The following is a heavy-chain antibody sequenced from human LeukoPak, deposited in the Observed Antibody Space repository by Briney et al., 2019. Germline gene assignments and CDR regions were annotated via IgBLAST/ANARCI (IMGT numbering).Heavy chain of an antibody. CDR2: MNPNSGNT. Sequence: ASVKVSCKVSGYTLTELSMHWVRQATGQGLEWMGWMNPNSGNTGYAQKFQGRVTMTRNTSISTAYMELSSLRSEDTAVYYCARITIFGVVTPPYYGMDVWGQGTTVTVSS. D-gene: IGHD3-3*01. CDR1: GYTLTELS. V-gene: IGHV1-8*01. J-gene: IGHJ6*02. CDR3: ARITIFGVVTPPYYGMDV.